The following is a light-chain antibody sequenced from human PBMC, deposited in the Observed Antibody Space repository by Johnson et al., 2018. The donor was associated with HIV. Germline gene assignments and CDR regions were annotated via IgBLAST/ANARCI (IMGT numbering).Light chain of an antibody. CDR3: GTWDTSLRVGF. V-gene: IGLV1-51*01. Sequence: QSVFTQPPSVSAAPGQKVTISCSGSSSNIGNNYVSWYQQLPGRAPKLLIYANNKRPSGIPDRFSGSKSGTSATLGITGLQTGDEADYYCGTWDTSLRVGFFGTGTKVTVL. CDR1: SSNIGNNY. J-gene: IGLJ1*01. CDR2: ANN.